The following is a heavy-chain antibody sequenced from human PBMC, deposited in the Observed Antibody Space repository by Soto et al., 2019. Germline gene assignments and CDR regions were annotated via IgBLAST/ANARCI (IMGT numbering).Heavy chain of an antibody. D-gene: IGHD3-10*01. CDR3: ARWSYLDD. Sequence: GGSLRLSCAASGFSFGSYALSWVRQAPGKGLEWVSTISGSDGKTFYADSVKGRFSISRDTSQSTLYLQMNSLRADDTAMYYCARWSYLDDWGQGTRVTVSS. CDR1: GFSFGSYA. J-gene: IGHJ1*01. CDR2: ISGSDGKT. V-gene: IGHV3-23*01.